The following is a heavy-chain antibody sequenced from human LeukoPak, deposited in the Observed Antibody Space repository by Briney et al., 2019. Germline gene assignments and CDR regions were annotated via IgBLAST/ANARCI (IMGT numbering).Heavy chain of an antibody. D-gene: IGHD3-3*01. CDR3: AGDVRRFLEWVEFDP. CDR2: ISYDGSNK. V-gene: IGHV3-30-3*01. J-gene: IGHJ5*02. CDR1: GFTFSSYA. Sequence: PGGSLRLSCAASGFTFSSYAMHWVRQAPGKGLEWVAVISYDGSNKYYADSVKGRFTISRDNSKNTLYLQMNSLRAEDTAVYYCAGDVRRFLEWVEFDPWGQGTLVTVSS.